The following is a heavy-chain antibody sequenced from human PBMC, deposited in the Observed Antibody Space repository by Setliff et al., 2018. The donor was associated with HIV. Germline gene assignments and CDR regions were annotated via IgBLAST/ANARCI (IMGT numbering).Heavy chain of an antibody. J-gene: IGHJ4*01. V-gene: IGHV4-59*11. D-gene: IGHD5-18*01. CDR2: ITYSGST. CDR1: GASIRSQY. CDR3: ARTRGYSYGTLAGFDY. Sequence: ETLSLTCTVSGASIRSQYWSWIRKPPGKGLEWIGYITYSGSTNYNPSLESRVAMSVDTSKQQFSLEVSSVTAADTAVYYCARTRGYSYGTLAGFDYWGRGSLVTVSS.